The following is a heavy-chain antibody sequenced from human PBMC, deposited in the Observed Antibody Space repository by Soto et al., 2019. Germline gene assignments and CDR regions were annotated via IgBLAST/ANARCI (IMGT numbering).Heavy chain of an antibody. V-gene: IGHV1-46*01. D-gene: IGHD3-22*01. CDR1: GYTFTSYY. J-gene: IGHJ4*02. CDR3: ARDIGHLAESQTDYYDSSSSFDY. CDR2: INPSGGST. Sequence: ASVKVSCKASGYTFTSYYMHWVRQAPGQGLEWMGKINPSGGSTSYAQKYQGRDTMTRDTSTSTVYMELSSLRSEDTAVYYCARDIGHLAESQTDYYDSSSSFDYWGQGTLVTVSS.